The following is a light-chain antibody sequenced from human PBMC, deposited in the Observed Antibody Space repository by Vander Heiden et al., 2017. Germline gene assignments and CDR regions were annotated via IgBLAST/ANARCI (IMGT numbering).Light chain of an antibody. CDR3: QQYNTYSGT. CDR2: DAS. V-gene: IGKV1-5*01. Sequence: DIHMTQSPSTLSASVGDRVTITCRASQSIKQWLAWYQQKAGKAPKLLIYDASYLESGVPSRFSGSGSGTDFTLTINGLQPDDFATYYCQQYNTYSGTFGQGTRVEVK. J-gene: IGKJ1*01. CDR1: QSIKQW.